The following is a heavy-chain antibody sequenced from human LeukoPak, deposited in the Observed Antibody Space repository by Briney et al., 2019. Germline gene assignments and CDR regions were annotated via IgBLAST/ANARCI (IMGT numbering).Heavy chain of an antibody. J-gene: IGHJ4*02. D-gene: IGHD3-10*01. CDR3: ARERGRGARIDY. V-gene: IGHV4-61*08. Sequence: PSQTLSLTCTVSGGSISSGDYYWSWIRQPPGKGLHWIGYSYYSGSTNYNPSLKSRVTISVDKSKNQFSLKLSSVPAADTAVYYCARERGRGARIDYWGQGTLVIVSS. CDR2: SYYSGST. CDR1: GGSISSGDYY.